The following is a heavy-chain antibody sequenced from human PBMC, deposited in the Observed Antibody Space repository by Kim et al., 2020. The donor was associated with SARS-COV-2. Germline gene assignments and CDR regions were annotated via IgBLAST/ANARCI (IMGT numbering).Heavy chain of an antibody. V-gene: IGHV4-39*01. CDR2: IYYSGST. CDR1: GGSISSSSYY. J-gene: IGHJ3*02. CDR3: ASRRRWGSAFAI. Sequence: SETLSLTCTVSGGSISSSSYYWGWIRQPPGKGLEWIGSIYYSGSTYYNPSLKSRVTISVDTSKNQFSLKLSSVTAADTAVYYCASRRRWGSAFAIWGQGT. D-gene: IGHD2-21*01.